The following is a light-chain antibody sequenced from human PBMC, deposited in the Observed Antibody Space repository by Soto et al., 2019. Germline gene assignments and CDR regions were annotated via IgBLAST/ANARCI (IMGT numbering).Light chain of an antibody. Sequence: DIVLTQSPATLSLSPGERATLSCRASHNVSFYLAWYQQKPGQPPRLLIFDTSKRAPGIPARFSGSGSGTDFTLTITSLEPEDFAVYYCQQRNAWPPAAFGGGTKVEIK. CDR3: QQRNAWPPAA. V-gene: IGKV3-11*01. CDR1: HNVSFY. CDR2: DTS. J-gene: IGKJ4*01.